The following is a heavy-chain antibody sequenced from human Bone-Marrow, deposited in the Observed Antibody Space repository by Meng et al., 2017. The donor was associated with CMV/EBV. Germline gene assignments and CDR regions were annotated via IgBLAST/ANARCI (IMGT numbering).Heavy chain of an antibody. J-gene: IGHJ2*01. CDR2: ISYSGST. D-gene: IGHD1-1*01. Sequence: SETLSLTCTVSGGSISSYYWSWIRQPPGKVLEWIGYISYSGSTNYNPSLKSRVTISVDTSKNQFSLKLSSVTAADTAVYYCARRTTNYYWYFDLWGRGNLVTVSS. CDR3: ARRTTNYYWYFDL. CDR1: GGSISSYY. V-gene: IGHV4-59*01.